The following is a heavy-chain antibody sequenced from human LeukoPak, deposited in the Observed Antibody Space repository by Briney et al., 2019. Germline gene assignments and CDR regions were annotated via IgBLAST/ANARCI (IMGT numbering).Heavy chain of an antibody. CDR3: ARDEDYYSSGSYCY. CDR1: GGSISSSSYY. Sequence: SETLSLTCTVSGGSISSSSYYWGWIRQPPGKGLEWIGSIYYSGSTYYNPPLKSRVTISVDTSKNQFSLKLSSVTAADTAVYYCARDEDYYSSGSYCYWGQGTLVTVSS. CDR2: IYYSGST. D-gene: IGHD3-10*01. V-gene: IGHV4-39*07. J-gene: IGHJ4*02.